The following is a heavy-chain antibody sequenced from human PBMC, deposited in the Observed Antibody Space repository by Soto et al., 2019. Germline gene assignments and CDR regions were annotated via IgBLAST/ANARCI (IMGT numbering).Heavy chain of an antibody. J-gene: IGHJ4*02. CDR3: ARGDQVGPTNSFDY. CDR1: GISFSSSR. V-gene: IGHV3-21*01. Sequence: PGGSLRLSCVASGISFSSSRMNWVRQAPGKGLEWLSCISDRSSYIYYADSVKGRFTISRDNTKNSLYLQMNSLRGEDAAVYYCARGDQVGPTNSFDYCGQGALVTVYS. D-gene: IGHD1-26*01. CDR2: ISDRSSYI.